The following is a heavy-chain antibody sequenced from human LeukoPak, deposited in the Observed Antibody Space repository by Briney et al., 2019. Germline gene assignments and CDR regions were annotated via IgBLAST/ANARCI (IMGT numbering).Heavy chain of an antibody. Sequence: PSETLSLTCGVYGGSFSGYYWSWIRQPPEKGLEWIGEINHSGSTNYNPSFKSRVTISVDTSKSQFSLKLSSVTAADTAVYYCAREGYSYGSNFDYWGQGTLVTVSS. V-gene: IGHV4-34*01. CDR1: GGSFSGYY. CDR2: INHSGST. CDR3: AREGYSYGSNFDY. J-gene: IGHJ4*02. D-gene: IGHD5-18*01.